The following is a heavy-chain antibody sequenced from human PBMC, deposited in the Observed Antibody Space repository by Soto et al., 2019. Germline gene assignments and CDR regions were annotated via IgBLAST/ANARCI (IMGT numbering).Heavy chain of an antibody. CDR2: VSYDGSKT. V-gene: IGHV3-30*18. CDR1: GFTFSSYD. Sequence: QVQLVESGGGVVQPGRSLRLTCAASGFTFSSYDMHWVRQAPGKGLEWVAVVSYDGSKTYYADSVKGRFSISRDNSKNTLDLQMNSLGAEDTAVYYCAKGRSSWYFDLWGRGTLVTVSS. J-gene: IGHJ2*01. CDR3: AKGRSSWYFDL.